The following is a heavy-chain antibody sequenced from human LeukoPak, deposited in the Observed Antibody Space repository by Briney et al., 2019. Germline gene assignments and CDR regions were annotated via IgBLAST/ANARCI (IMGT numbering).Heavy chain of an antibody. Sequence: GGSLRLSCAASGFTFSTYSMNWVRQAPGKGLEWVSYISSSNSSIYYADSVKGRFTISRDNAKNSLYLQMNSLRAEDTAVYYCAELGITMIGGVWGKGTTVTISS. CDR2: ISSSNSSI. V-gene: IGHV3-48*04. D-gene: IGHD3-10*02. CDR3: AELGITMIGGV. J-gene: IGHJ6*04. CDR1: GFTFSTYS.